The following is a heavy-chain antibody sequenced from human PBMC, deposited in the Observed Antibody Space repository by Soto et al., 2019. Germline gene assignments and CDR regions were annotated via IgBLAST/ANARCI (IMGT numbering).Heavy chain of an antibody. CDR2: ISSTTNYI. CDR1: GFTFTRYS. Sequence: GESLKISCAASGFTFTRYSMNWVRQAPGKGLEWVSSISSTTNYIYYADSMKGRFTVSRDNAKNSVYLEMNSLSAEDTAVYYCARESEDLTSNFDYWGQGTLVTVPS. V-gene: IGHV3-21*01. J-gene: IGHJ4*02. CDR3: ARESEDLTSNFDY.